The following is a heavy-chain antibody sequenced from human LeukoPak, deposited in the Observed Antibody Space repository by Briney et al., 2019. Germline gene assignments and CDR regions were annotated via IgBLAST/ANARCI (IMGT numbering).Heavy chain of an antibody. J-gene: IGHJ1*01. CDR3: ARVSYDFWSGYYRPVEYFQH. CDR2: INHSGST. CDR1: GGSFSGYY. V-gene: IGHV4-34*01. D-gene: IGHD3-3*01. Sequence: SETLSLTCAVYGGSFSGYYWSWILQPPGKGLEWIGEINHSGSTNYNPSLKSRVTISVDTSENQFSLKLSSVTAADTAVYYCARVSYDFWSGYYRPVEYFQHWGQGTLVTVSS.